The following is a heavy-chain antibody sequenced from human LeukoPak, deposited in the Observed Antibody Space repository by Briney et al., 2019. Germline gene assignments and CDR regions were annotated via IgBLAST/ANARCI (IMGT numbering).Heavy chain of an antibody. CDR2: IYYSGST. CDR1: GGSISSSSYY. V-gene: IGHV4-39*07. D-gene: IGHD3-10*01. J-gene: IGHJ4*02. Sequence: SETLSLTCTVSGGSISSSSYYWGWLRQPPGKGLEWIGSIYYSGSTYYNPSLKSRVTISVDTSKNQFSLKLSSVTAADTAVYYCAGIYGSGTNRGPNWRQGTLVTVSS. CDR3: AGIYGSGTNRGPN.